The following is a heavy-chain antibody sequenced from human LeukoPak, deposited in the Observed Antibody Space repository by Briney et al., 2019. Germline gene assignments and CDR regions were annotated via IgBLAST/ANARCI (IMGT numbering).Heavy chain of an antibody. J-gene: IGHJ4*02. CDR2: IKQDGSEK. D-gene: IGHD4-17*01. V-gene: IGHV3-7*01. CDR3: AREGYGPLDF. CDR1: GLTLRSYL. Sequence: GGSLGLSRATSGLTLRSYLMSWVRPAPGEGLEWVANIKQDGSEKYYVDSVEGRFTISRDNAKNSLYLQMNSLRAEDTAVYYCAREGYGPLDFWGQGTLVTVSS.